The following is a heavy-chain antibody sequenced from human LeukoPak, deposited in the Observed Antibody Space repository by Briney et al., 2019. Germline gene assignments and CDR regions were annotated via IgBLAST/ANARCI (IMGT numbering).Heavy chain of an antibody. Sequence: SSETLSLTCAVYGASLSGYYWSWIRQPPGKGLEWIGEINHSGSTNYNPSLKSRVTISVDTSKNQLSLKLSSMTAADTAVYYCARQWLVSPLFDYWGQGTLVTVSS. CDR2: INHSGST. D-gene: IGHD6-19*01. V-gene: IGHV4-34*01. CDR1: GASLSGYY. J-gene: IGHJ4*02. CDR3: ARQWLVSPLFDY.